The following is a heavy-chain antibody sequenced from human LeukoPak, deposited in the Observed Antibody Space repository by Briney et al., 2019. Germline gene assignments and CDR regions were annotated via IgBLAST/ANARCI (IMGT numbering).Heavy chain of an antibody. Sequence: PGGSLRLSCAASGFTVSSNYMSWVRQAPGKGLEWVSVIYSGGSTYYADSVKGRFTISRDNSKNTLYLQMNSLRAEDTAVYYCAREADYYDGSGYFDYWGQGTLVTVSS. CDR3: AREADYYDGSGYFDY. V-gene: IGHV3-53*01. J-gene: IGHJ4*02. CDR1: GFTVSSNY. CDR2: IYSGGST. D-gene: IGHD3-22*01.